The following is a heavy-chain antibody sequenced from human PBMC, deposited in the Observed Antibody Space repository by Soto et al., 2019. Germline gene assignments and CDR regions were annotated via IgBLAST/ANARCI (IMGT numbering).Heavy chain of an antibody. CDR2: IYYSGST. V-gene: IGHV4-38-2*01. CDR3: ARVDILTVYGCMDV. Sequence: PSETLSLTCAVSGYSISTGFNWAWIRQPPGKGLAWSGYIYYSGSTYYSPSLKSRVTISVDTSKNQFSLKLSAMTAADTAVYYCARVDILTVYGCMDVWGQGTTVTVSS. CDR1: GYSISTGFN. D-gene: IGHD3-9*01. J-gene: IGHJ6*02.